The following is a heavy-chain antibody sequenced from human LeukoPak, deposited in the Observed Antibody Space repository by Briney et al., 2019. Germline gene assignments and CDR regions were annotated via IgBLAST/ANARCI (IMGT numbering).Heavy chain of an antibody. D-gene: IGHD1-26*01. CDR2: IKQDGSEK. CDR3: ARAKWELLTDY. CDR1: GFTFSSYW. J-gene: IGHJ4*02. V-gene: IGHV3-7*05. Sequence: PGGSLRLSCAASGFTFSSYWMSWVRQAPGKGLEWVANIKQDGSEKYYVDSVKGRFTISRDNAKNSLYLLMNSLRAEDTAVYYCARAKWELLTDYWGQGTLVTVSS.